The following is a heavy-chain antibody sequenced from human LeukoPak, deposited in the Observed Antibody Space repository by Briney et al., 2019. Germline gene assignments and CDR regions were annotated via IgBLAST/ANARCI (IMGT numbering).Heavy chain of an antibody. CDR2: IYYSGTT. D-gene: IGHD4-17*01. V-gene: IGHV4-59*01. CDR3: ARDYGDYNWFDP. J-gene: IGHJ5*02. CDR1: GGSISSYY. Sequence: SETLSLTCTVSGGSISSYYWSWIRQPPGKGLEWIGYIYYSGTTIYNPSLKSRVTISIDTSKNQFSLKLSSVTAADTAVYYCARDYGDYNWFDPWGQGTLVTVSS.